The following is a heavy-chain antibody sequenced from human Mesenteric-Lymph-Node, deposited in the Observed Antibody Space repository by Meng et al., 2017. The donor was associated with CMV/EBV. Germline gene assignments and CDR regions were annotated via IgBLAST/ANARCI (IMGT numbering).Heavy chain of an antibody. D-gene: IGHD1-26*01. J-gene: IGHJ4*02. V-gene: IGHV3-53*01. CDR3: VRDHGVGAFDY. Sequence: GGSLRLSCAASGFTVSSNYMSWVRQAPGKGLEWVSVIYSGGSTYYADSVKGRFTVSRDNSKNTLYLQMNSLRAEDTAVYYCVRDHGVGAFDYWGQGTLVTVSS. CDR2: IYSGGST. CDR1: GFTVSSNY.